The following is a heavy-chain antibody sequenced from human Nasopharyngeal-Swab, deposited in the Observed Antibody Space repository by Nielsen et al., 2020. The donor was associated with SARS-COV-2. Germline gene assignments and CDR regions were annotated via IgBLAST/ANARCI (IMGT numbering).Heavy chain of an antibody. CDR3: VRDRDIFGYDSSGYYGADAFDL. CDR2: ISFDGTNK. J-gene: IGHJ3*01. D-gene: IGHD3-22*01. V-gene: IGHV3-30*04. CDR1: GFIFHSFA. Sequence: GGSLRLSCAASGFIFHSFAMHWVRQSPGKGLEWVALISFDGTNKYYAGPVRGRFTISRDTSKDTLYLQMNNLRAEDTAVYYCVRDRDIFGYDSSGYYGADAFDLWGQGTMV.